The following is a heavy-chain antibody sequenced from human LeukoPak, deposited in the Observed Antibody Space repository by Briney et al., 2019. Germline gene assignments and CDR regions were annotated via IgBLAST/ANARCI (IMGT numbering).Heavy chain of an antibody. V-gene: IGHV3-21*01. J-gene: IGHJ4*02. D-gene: IGHD3-10*01. Sequence: PGGSLRLFCAASGFTFSSYSMNWVRQAPGKGLEWVSSISSSSSYIYYADSVKGRFTISRDNAKNSLYLQMNSLRAEDTAVYYCATPGDYYGSGAADYWGQGTLVTVSS. CDR2: ISSSSSYI. CDR1: GFTFSSYS. CDR3: ATPGDYYGSGAADY.